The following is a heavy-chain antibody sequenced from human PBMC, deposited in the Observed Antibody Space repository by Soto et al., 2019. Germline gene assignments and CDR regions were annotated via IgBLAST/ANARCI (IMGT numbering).Heavy chain of an antibody. J-gene: IGHJ4*02. CDR1: GGSVSSGSYY. CDR3: ARAPEQQLVLDY. D-gene: IGHD6-13*01. Sequence: QVQLQESGPGLVKPSETLSLTCTVSGGSVSSGSYYWSWIRQPPGKGLEWIGYIYYRGSTNYNPSLKSRVTISVDTSKNQFSLKLSSVTAAYTAVYYCARAPEQQLVLDYWGQGTLVTVSS. V-gene: IGHV4-61*01. CDR2: IYYRGST.